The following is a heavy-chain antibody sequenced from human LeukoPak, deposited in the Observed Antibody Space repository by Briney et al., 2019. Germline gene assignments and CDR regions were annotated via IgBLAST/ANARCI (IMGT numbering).Heavy chain of an antibody. J-gene: IGHJ4*03. CDR2: IWYDGSNK. CDR1: GFTFSSYG. Sequence: GGSLRLSCAASGFTFSSYGMHWVRQAPGKGLEWVAVIWYDGSNKYYADSVKGRFTISRETSRDTLYLQLNGLRTDDTAVYYRARDPSGLAAALDSWGQGTLVTVSS. V-gene: IGHV3-33*01. CDR3: ARDPSGLAAALDS. D-gene: IGHD6-13*01.